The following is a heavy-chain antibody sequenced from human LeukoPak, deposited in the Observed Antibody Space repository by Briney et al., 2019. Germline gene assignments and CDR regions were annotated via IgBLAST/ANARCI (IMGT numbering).Heavy chain of an antibody. CDR2: INKDGSEK. J-gene: IGHJ4*02. Sequence: GGSLRLSCAASGFTSVNYWMHWVRQAPGRGLECVANINKDGSEKNYVDSVKGRFTISRDNAKNSLYLQMNSLRAEDTAVYYCTTAGVGGYCSSTSCYEFDYWGQGTLVTVSS. D-gene: IGHD2-2*01. CDR1: GFTSVNYW. CDR3: TTAGVGGYCSSTSCYEFDY. V-gene: IGHV3-7*05.